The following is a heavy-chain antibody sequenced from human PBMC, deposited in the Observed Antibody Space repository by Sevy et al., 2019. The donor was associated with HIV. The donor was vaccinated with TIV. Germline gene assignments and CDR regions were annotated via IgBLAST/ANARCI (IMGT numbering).Heavy chain of an antibody. CDR1: GGSISSYY. J-gene: IGHJ6*02. Sequence: SETLSLTCTVSGGSISSYYWSWIRQPPGKGLEWIGYIYYSGSTNYNPSLKSRVTISVDTSKNQFSLKLSSVTAADTAVYYRARLTQYYYDSSGYSYYYYGMDVWGQGTTVTVSS. V-gene: IGHV4-59*01. CDR2: IYYSGST. D-gene: IGHD3-22*01. CDR3: ARLTQYYYDSSGYSYYYYGMDV.